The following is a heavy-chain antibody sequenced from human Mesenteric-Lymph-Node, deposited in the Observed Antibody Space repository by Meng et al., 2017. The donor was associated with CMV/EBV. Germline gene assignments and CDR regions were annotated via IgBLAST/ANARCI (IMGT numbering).Heavy chain of an antibody. V-gene: IGHV1-69*05. CDR2: IIPIFGTA. CDR3: ARGHIVVVVTATWSSGWFDP. Sequence: SVKVSCKASGGTFSSYAISWVRQAPGQGLEWMGGIIPIFGTANYAQKFQGRVTITTDESTSTAYMELSSLRSDDTAVYYCARGHIVVVVTATWSSGWFDPWGQGTLVTV. CDR1: GGTFSSYA. D-gene: IGHD2-15*01. J-gene: IGHJ5*02.